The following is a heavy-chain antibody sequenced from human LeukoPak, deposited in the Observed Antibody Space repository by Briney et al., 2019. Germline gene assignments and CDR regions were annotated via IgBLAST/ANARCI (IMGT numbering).Heavy chain of an antibody. CDR2: IYHSGTT. CDR3: ARYRRNYRSFDY. J-gene: IGHJ4*02. V-gene: IGHV4-31*03. Sequence: TLPETLTVSSGSIISYHYYWTCIRQHPGKGLEWIGYIYHSGTTYYNPSLKSRVTISVDTSEIQFSLKLTSVTAADSAMYYCARYRRNYRSFDYWGQGTLVTVSS. CDR1: SGSIISYHYY. D-gene: IGHD1-7*01.